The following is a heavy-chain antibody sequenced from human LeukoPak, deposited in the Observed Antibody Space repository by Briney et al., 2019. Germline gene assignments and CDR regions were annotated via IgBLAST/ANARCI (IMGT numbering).Heavy chain of an antibody. Sequence: GSLRLSCAASGFNFSSYWMHWVRQAPGKELVWVSRINSDGSSTSYADSVKGRFTISRDNAKNTLYLQMNSLRAEDTAVYYCARGWHYYYGMDVWGQGTTVTVSS. CDR3: ARGWHYYYGMDV. D-gene: IGHD6-13*01. J-gene: IGHJ6*02. V-gene: IGHV3-74*01. CDR1: GFNFSSYW. CDR2: INSDGSST.